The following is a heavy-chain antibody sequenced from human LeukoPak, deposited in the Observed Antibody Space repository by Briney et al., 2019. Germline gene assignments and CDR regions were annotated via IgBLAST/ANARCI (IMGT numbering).Heavy chain of an antibody. D-gene: IGHD2-15*01. Sequence: GGSLRLSCAASGFSFRSYAMHWIRQAPGKRMEWVAVIAYDGSTKYYADSVKGRFTISRDNSHNTVDLQMNSLTAEDMAVYFCAKSYCSGGSRYSWSVDYWGQGTLVTVSP. CDR1: GFSFRSYA. CDR2: IAYDGSTK. V-gene: IGHV3-30*04. J-gene: IGHJ4*02. CDR3: AKSYCSGGSRYSWSVDY.